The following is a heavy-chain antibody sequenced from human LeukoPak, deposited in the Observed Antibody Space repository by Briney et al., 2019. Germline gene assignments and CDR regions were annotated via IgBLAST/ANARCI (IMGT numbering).Heavy chain of an antibody. Sequence: AGGSLRLSCAASGFTFSGYAMSWVRQAPGKGLEWVSAINSPGGSTYYADSVKGRFTISRDNSKNTLYLQMNSLRAEDTALYYCARDKSSGYYYFDYWGQGSLVTVSS. V-gene: IGHV3-23*01. CDR1: GFTFSGYA. CDR3: ARDKSSGYYYFDY. CDR2: INSPGGST. D-gene: IGHD3-22*01. J-gene: IGHJ4*02.